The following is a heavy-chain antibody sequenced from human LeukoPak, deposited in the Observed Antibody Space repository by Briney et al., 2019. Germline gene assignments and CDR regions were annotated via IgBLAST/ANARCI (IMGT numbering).Heavy chain of an antibody. CDR2: IYTSGST. CDR1: GGSISSGSYY. J-gene: IGHJ4*02. CDR3: ARGTRRYDSSGYYVPPPFDY. D-gene: IGHD3-22*01. V-gene: IGHV4-61*02. Sequence: SETLSLTCTVSGGSISSGSYYWSWIRQPAGKGPEWIGRIYTSGSTNYNPSLKSRVTISVDTSKNQFSLKLSSVTAADTAVYYCARGTRRYDSSGYYVPPPFDYWGQGTLVTVSS.